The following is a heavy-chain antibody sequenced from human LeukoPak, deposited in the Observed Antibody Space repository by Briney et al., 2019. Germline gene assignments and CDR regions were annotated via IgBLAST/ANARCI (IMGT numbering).Heavy chain of an antibody. D-gene: IGHD6-19*01. CDR2: IRYDGSNK. V-gene: IGHV3-30*02. Sequence: GGSLRLSCAASGFTFSSYGMHWVRQAPGKGLEWVAFIRYDGSNKYYADSVKGRFTISRDNSKNTLYLQMNSLRAEDTAFYYCARDPGDILVAGAFDYWGQGTLVTVSS. CDR3: ARDPGDILVAGAFDY. CDR1: GFTFSSYG. J-gene: IGHJ4*02.